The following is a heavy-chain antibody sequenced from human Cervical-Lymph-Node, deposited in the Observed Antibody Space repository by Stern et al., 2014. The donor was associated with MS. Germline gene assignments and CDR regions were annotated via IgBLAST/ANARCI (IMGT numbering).Heavy chain of an antibody. CDR2: INTNTGNP. J-gene: IGHJ2*01. D-gene: IGHD6-19*01. Sequence: VQLVESGSELKKPGASVKVSCKASGYTFTSYAMNWVRQAPGQGLEWMGWINTNTGNPTYAQGFTGRFVFSLDTSVSTAYLQISSLKAEDTAVYYCARVPQWLVKKYWYFDLWGRGTLVTVSS. CDR1: GYTFTSYA. V-gene: IGHV7-4-1*02. CDR3: ARVPQWLVKKYWYFDL.